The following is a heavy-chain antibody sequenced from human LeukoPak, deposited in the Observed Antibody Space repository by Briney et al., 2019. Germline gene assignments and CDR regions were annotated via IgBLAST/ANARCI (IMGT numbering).Heavy chain of an antibody. CDR3: ARGVGSGSYRGNYFDY. CDR2: INHSGST. D-gene: IGHD1-26*01. V-gene: IGHV4-30-4*01. Sequence: SQTLSLTCTVSGGSISSGDYYWSWIRQPPGKGLEWIGEINHSGSTNYNPSLKSRVTISVDTSKNQFSLKLSSVTAADTAVYYCARGVGSGSYRGNYFDYWGQGTLVTVSS. CDR1: GGSISSGDYY. J-gene: IGHJ4*02.